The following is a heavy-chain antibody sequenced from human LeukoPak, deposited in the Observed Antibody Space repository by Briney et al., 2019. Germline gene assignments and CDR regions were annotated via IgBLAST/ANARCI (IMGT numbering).Heavy chain of an antibody. CDR2: MNPNSGNT. CDR1: GYTFTSYD. V-gene: IGHV1-8*01. J-gene: IGHJ6*02. Sequence: ASVKVSCKASGYTFTSYDINWVRQATGQGLEWMGWMNPNSGNTGYAQKLQGRVTMTRNTSISTAYMELSSLRSEDTAVYYCAGDRGLDYYGSGRGMDVWGQGTTVTVSS. CDR3: AGDRGLDYYGSGRGMDV. D-gene: IGHD3-10*01.